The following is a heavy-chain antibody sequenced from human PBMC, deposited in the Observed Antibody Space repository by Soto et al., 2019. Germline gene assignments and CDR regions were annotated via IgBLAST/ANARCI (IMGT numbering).Heavy chain of an antibody. CDR2: ISAYNSNT. D-gene: IGHD4-17*01. Sequence: ASVKGACKTSGYRYTIYGISWVRQAPGQGLEWMGWISAYNSNTNYAQKLQGRVTMTTDTSTSTAYMELRSLRSDDTAVYYCARGTTVETGSYRCQGTLVTVSS. J-gene: IGHJ4*02. CDR1: GYRYTIYG. CDR3: ARGTTVETGSY. V-gene: IGHV1-18*01.